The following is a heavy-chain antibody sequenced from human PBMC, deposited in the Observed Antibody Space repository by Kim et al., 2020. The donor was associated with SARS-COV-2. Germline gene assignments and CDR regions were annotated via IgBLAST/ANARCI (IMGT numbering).Heavy chain of an antibody. CDR1: GFTFSSYG. D-gene: IGHD4-17*01. CDR2: ISYDGSNK. J-gene: IGHJ2*01. CDR3: AAPVSDYGDYGSKDWYFDL. Sequence: GGSLRLSCAASGFTFSSYGMHWVRQAPGNGLEWVAVISYDGSNKYYADSVKGRFTISRDNSKNTLYLQMNSLRAEDTAVYYCAAPVSDYGDYGSKDWYFDLWGRGTLVTVSS. V-gene: IGHV3-30*03.